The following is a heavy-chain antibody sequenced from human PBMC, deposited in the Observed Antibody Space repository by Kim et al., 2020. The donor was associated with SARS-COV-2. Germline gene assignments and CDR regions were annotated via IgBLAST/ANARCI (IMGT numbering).Heavy chain of an antibody. V-gene: IGHV5-51*01. J-gene: IGHJ2*01. Sequence: GESLKISCKGSGYSFTSYWIGWVRQMPGKGLEWMGIIYPGDSDTRYSPSFQGQVTISADKSISTAYLQWSSLKASDTAMYYCVRKPSTYYDISGRNWYFDLWGRGTLVTVSS. D-gene: IGHD3-22*01. CDR2: IYPGDSDT. CDR1: GYSFTSYW. CDR3: VRKPSTYYDISGRNWYFDL.